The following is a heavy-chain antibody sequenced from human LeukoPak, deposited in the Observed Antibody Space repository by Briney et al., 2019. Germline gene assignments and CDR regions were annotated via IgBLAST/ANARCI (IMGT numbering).Heavy chain of an antibody. V-gene: IGHV1-18*01. CDR1: GYTFTSYG. Sequence: ASVKVSCKASGYTFTSYGISWVRQAPGQGLEWMGWISAYNGNTNYAQKLQGRVTMTTDTSTSTAYMELRSLRSDDTAVYYCARALDGIVGATIDYGWFDPWGQGTLVTVSS. CDR2: ISAYNGNT. CDR3: ARALDGIVGATIDYGWFDP. D-gene: IGHD1-26*01. J-gene: IGHJ5*02.